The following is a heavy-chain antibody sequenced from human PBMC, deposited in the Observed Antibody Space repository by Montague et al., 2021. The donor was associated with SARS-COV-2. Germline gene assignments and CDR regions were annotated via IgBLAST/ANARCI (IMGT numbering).Heavy chain of an antibody. CDR2: IYWDEDK. D-gene: IGHD3-16*02. Sequence: VKPTQTLTLTCTVSGFSLTSSGEGVGWLRQPPGKALEWLALIYWDEDKRYSPSLKNRLVVTNDSAKNQVVLTVINMDPADTGTYYCAHISKLARVRWFDPWGQGTLVTVSS. J-gene: IGHJ5*02. CDR1: GFSLTSSGEG. CDR3: AHISKLARVRWFDP. V-gene: IGHV2-5*02.